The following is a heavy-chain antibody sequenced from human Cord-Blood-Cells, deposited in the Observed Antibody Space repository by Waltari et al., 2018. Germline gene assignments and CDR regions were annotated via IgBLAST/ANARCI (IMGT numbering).Heavy chain of an antibody. CDR3: AGEYSSSDDYYYGMDV. CDR2: INPNSGGT. Sequence: QVQLVQSGAEVKKPGASVKVSCKASGYTFTGYYMHWVRQAPGQGLEWRGWINPNSGGTNYAQKLRGRGTMTRDPSISTAYMELSRRRSDDTAVYYWAGEYSSSDDYYYGMDVWGQGTTVTVSS. J-gene: IGHJ6*02. D-gene: IGHD6-6*01. V-gene: IGHV1-2*02. CDR1: GYTFTGYY.